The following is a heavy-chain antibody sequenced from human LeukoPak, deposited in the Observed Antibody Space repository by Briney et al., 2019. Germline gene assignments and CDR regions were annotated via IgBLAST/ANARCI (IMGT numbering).Heavy chain of an antibody. Sequence: GASVKGSCKASGGTFSSYAISWVRQAPGQGLEWMGGIIPIFGTANYAQKFQGRVTITADESTSTAYMEMSSLRSEDTAVYYCARDRHYYDSSGSETGDYWGQGTLVTVYS. D-gene: IGHD3-22*01. CDR1: GGTFSSYA. V-gene: IGHV1-69*13. CDR3: ARDRHYYDSSGSETGDY. J-gene: IGHJ4*02. CDR2: IIPIFGTA.